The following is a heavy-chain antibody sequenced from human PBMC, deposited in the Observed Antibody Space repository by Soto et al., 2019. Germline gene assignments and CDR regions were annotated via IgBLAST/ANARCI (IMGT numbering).Heavy chain of an antibody. Sequence: GSLGSSCTASGFTFNTYAMSWVRQAPGQGLEWVSAISGSGFSTYYADSVKGRFSISSDSSKNTLFLQMNSLRADDTAVYFCATFTFGRPFDTWGQGTMVTV. D-gene: IGHD3-16*01. CDR2: ISGSGFST. CDR3: ATFTFGRPFDT. V-gene: IGHV3-23*01. J-gene: IGHJ3*02. CDR1: GFTFNTYA.